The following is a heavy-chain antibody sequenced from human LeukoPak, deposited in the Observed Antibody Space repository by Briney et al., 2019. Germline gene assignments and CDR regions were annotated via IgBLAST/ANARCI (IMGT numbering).Heavy chain of an antibody. Sequence: ASVKVSCKASGYTFTSYAMHWVRQAPGQRLEWMGWINAGNGNTKYSQKFQGRVTITRDTSACTAYMELSSLRSEDTAVYYCARASLIGSPLGFDPWGQGTLVTVSS. CDR3: ARASLIGSPLGFDP. J-gene: IGHJ5*02. D-gene: IGHD2-8*01. CDR1: GYTFTSYA. V-gene: IGHV1-3*01. CDR2: INAGNGNT.